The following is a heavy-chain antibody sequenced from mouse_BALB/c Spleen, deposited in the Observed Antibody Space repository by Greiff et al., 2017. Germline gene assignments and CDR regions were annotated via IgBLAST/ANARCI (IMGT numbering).Heavy chain of an antibody. CDR3: ARWGYYGYVWYFDV. CDR2: IDPYNGGT. Sequence: EVQRVESGPELVKPGASVKVSCKASGYSFTDYNMYWVKQSHGKSLEWIGYIDPYNGGTSYNQKFKGKATLTVDKSSSTAFMHLNSLTSEDSAVYYCARWGYYGYVWYFDVWGAGTTVTVSS. CDR1: GYSFTDYN. V-gene: IGHV1S135*01. J-gene: IGHJ1*01. D-gene: IGHD1-2*01.